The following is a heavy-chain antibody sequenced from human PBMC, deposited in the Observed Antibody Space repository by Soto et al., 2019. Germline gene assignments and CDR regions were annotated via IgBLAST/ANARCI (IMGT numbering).Heavy chain of an antibody. D-gene: IGHD3-16*01. J-gene: IGHJ5*02. V-gene: IGHV4-31*03. CDR3: ARVGGIIWFDP. Sequence: QVQLQESGPGLVKPSQTLSLTCTVSGGSISSGGYYWSWIRQHPGKGLEWIGYIYYSGSTYYNPCVTSGVTISVDSSNIQFTLKLSSVTAAYTAVYYCARVGGIIWFDPWGQGTLVTVSS. CDR1: GGSISSGGYY. CDR2: IYYSGST.